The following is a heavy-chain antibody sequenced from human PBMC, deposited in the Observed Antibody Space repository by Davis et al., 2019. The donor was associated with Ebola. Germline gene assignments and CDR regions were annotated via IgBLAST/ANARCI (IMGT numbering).Heavy chain of an antibody. D-gene: IGHD3-22*01. CDR1: GGSISSYY. V-gene: IGHV4-59*12. Sequence: SETLSLTCTVSGGSISSYYWSWIRQPPGKGLEWIGYIYYSGSTNYNPSLESRVTISVDTSKNQFSLKLSSVTAADTAVYYCASQGSGYYPNYYYGMDVWGQGTTVTVSS. J-gene: IGHJ6*02. CDR3: ASQGSGYYPNYYYGMDV. CDR2: IYYSGST.